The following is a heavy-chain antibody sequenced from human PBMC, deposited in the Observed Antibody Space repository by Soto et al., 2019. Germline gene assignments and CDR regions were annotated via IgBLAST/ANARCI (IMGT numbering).Heavy chain of an antibody. D-gene: IGHD3-9*01. CDR3: AREHYDILTGYYSPYYMDV. J-gene: IGHJ6*03. CDR1: GFTFSSYW. V-gene: IGHV3-74*01. Sequence: GGSLRLSCAASGFTFSSYWMHWVLQAPGKGLVWVSRINSDGSSTSYADSVKGRFTISRDNAKNTLYLQMNSLRAEDTAVYYCAREHYDILTGYYSPYYMDVWGKGTTVTVSS. CDR2: INSDGSST.